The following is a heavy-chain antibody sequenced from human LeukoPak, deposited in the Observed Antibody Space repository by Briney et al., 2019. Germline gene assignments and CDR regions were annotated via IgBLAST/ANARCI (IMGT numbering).Heavy chain of an antibody. CDR3: TTDIISVGHRLYV. CDR1: GLTFTIAS. Sequence: GGSLRLSCAASGLTFTIASMNWVRQAPGKGLEWVGHIKSRTDGGTTDYAAPVKGRFTISRDDSKNTVYLQMNSLNTEDTAVYWCTTDIISVGHRLYVWGQGTLVTVSS. D-gene: IGHD2-21*01. J-gene: IGHJ4*02. V-gene: IGHV3-15*01. CDR2: IKSRTDGGTT.